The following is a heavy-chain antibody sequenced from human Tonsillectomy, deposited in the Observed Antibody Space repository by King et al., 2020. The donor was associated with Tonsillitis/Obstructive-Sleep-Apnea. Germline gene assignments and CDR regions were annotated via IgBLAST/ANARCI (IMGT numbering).Heavy chain of an antibody. CDR1: GFTFGDYA. CDR3: TRGDIVVVPAASGYFDY. CDR2: IRSKAYGGTT. Sequence: VQLVESGGGLVKPGRSLRLSCTASGFTFGDYAMSWFRQAPGKGLEWVGFIRSKAYGGTTEYAASVKGRFTISRDDSKSIAYLQMNSLKTEDTAVYYCTRGDIVVVPAASGYFDYWGLGTLVTVSS. J-gene: IGHJ4*02. D-gene: IGHD2-2*01. V-gene: IGHV3-49*05.